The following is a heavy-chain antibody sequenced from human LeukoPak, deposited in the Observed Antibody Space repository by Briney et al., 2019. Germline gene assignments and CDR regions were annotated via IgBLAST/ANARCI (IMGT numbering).Heavy chain of an antibody. CDR3: ARDFGSLRDYYYGMDV. V-gene: IGHV3-48*03. J-gene: IGHJ6*02. CDR1: GFTFSSYE. Sequence: SGGSLRLSCAASGFTFSSYEMNWVRQAPGKGLEWVSYISSSGSTIYYADSVKGRFTISRDNAKNSLYLQMNSLRAEDTAVYYCARDFGSLRDYYYGMDVWGQGTTVTVSS. D-gene: IGHD5/OR15-5a*01. CDR2: ISSSGSTI.